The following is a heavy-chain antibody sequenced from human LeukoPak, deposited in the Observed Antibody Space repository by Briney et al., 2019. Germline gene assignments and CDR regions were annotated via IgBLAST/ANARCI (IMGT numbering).Heavy chain of an antibody. J-gene: IGHJ4*02. CDR2: IYSGGTT. CDR1: GFPVSGNY. V-gene: IGHV3-53*01. D-gene: IGHD4-23*01. CDR3: ARRAGGYSHPYDY. Sequence: GGSLRLSCAVSGFPVSGNYMSWVRQAPGKGLEWVSLIYSGGTTYYADSVKGRFTIPRDNSKNTLYLQMNSLRAEDTAVYYCARRAGGYSHPYDYWGQGILVTVSS.